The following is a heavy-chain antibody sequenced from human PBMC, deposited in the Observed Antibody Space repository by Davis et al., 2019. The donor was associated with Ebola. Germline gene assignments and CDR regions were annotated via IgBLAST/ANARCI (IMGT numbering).Heavy chain of an antibody. CDR3: ARIRHETSGYHFDS. V-gene: IGHV2-70*11. CDR1: GVSISTAGYT. Sequence: TLSLTCGVSGVSISTAGYTWSWVRQTPGKALEWLARIDWDDDKYYSTSLKTRLTISKDTSKNQVVLTMTNMDPVDTATYYCARIRHETSGYHFDSWGQGTLVTVSS. J-gene: IGHJ4*02. CDR2: IDWDDDK. D-gene: IGHD3-22*01.